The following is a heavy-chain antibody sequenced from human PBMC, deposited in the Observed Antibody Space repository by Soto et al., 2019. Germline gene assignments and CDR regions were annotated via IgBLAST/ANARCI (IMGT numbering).Heavy chain of an antibody. CDR2: ITTSGTTT. CDR3: ATFPVYGDAHDTDS. J-gene: IGHJ4*02. CDR1: GFTFSRYA. Sequence: GGSLRLSCAASGFTFSRYAMSWVRQAPGKGLEWVSSITTSGTTTYDADSVKGRFAISRDNSKDTLFLQMNSLRVEDTAIYYCATFPVYGDAHDTDSWGQGTLVTVSS. V-gene: IGHV3-23*01. D-gene: IGHD1-1*01.